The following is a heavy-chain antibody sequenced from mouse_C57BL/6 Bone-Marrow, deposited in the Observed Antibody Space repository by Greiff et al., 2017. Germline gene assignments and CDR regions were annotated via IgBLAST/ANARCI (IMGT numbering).Heavy chain of an antibody. J-gene: IGHJ2*01. CDR1: GYTFTSYW. CDR2: IDPSDSYT. Sequence: VQLQQPGAELVRPGTSVKLSCKASGYTFTSYWMHWVKQRPGQGLEWIGVIDPSDSYTNYNQKFKGKATLTVDTSSSTAYMQLSSLTSEDSAIYYCAREGLRRVFDYWGQGTTLTVSS. D-gene: IGHD2-4*01. CDR3: AREGLRRVFDY. V-gene: IGHV1-59*01.